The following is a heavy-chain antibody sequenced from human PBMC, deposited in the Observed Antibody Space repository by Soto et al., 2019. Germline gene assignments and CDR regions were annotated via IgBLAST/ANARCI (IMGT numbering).Heavy chain of an antibody. Sequence: GASVKVSCKTSGYTFTRNDINWVRQAPGQGLEWMGWISPNTGSTNYAQKLQGRVIMTTDTSTSTAYMELRSLRSDDTAVYYCVKDSDSTSWPSGDVWGQGTMVTVSS. V-gene: IGHV1-18*04. D-gene: IGHD2-2*01. J-gene: IGHJ6*02. CDR2: ISPNTGST. CDR3: VKDSDSTSWPSGDV. CDR1: GYTFTRND.